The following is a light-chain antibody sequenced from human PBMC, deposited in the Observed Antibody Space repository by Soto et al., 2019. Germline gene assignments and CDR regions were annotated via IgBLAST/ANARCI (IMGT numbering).Light chain of an antibody. CDR3: QKYNSDSRT. CDR1: QGISNY. CDR2: AAS. V-gene: IGKV1-27*01. Sequence: DIQMTQSPSSLFASVGDRVTITCRASQGISNYLAWYQQKPGKVPKLLIYAASTLQSGVPSRFSGSGSGTDFILTISSLQPEDVATYYCQKYNSDSRTFGQGTRWIS. J-gene: IGKJ1*01.